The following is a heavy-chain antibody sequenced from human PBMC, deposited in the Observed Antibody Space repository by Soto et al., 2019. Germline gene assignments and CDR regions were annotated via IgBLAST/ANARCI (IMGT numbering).Heavy chain of an antibody. D-gene: IGHD6-19*01. CDR3: ASSSTVAGLDY. Sequence: EASVKVSCKASGYTFTYRYLHWVRQAPGQALEWMGWITPFNGNTNYAQKFQDRVTITRDRSMSTAYMELSSLRSEDAAMYYCASSSTVAGLDYWGQGTLVTVSS. CDR1: GYTFTYRY. J-gene: IGHJ4*02. V-gene: IGHV1-45*02. CDR2: ITPFNGNT.